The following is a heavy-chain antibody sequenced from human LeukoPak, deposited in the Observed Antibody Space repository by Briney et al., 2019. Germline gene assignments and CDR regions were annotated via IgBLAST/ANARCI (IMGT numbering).Heavy chain of an antibody. CDR1: GGSISSYY. D-gene: IGHD6-19*01. CDR3: AGVRAVAGTFWFDP. Sequence: PSETLSLTCTVSGGSISSYYWSWIRQPPGKGLEWIGYIYYSGGTNYNPSLKSRVTISVDTSKNQFSLKLSSVTAADTAVYYCAGVRAVAGTFWFDPWGQGTLVTVSS. CDR2: IYYSGGT. J-gene: IGHJ5*02. V-gene: IGHV4-59*01.